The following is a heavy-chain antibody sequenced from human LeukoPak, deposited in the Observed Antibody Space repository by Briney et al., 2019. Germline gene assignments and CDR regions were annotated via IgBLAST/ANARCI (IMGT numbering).Heavy chain of an antibody. CDR1: GGSFTGYY. D-gene: IGHD6-19*01. J-gene: IGHJ2*01. Sequence: PSETLSLTCAVSGGSFTGYYWSWVRQPPGKGLKWIGAINHSGCTNYNPSLKSRVTIALDTSKTQFSLKLSSVTAADTAVYYCSSSGWYPESRYFDLWGRGTLVTVSS. V-gene: IGHV4-34*01. CDR2: INHSGCT. CDR3: SSSGWYPESRYFDL.